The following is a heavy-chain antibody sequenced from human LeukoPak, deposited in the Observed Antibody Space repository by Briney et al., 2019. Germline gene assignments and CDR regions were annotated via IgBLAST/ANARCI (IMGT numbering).Heavy chain of an antibody. CDR3: ARGHRIAAAHQGPWNLNFDY. J-gene: IGHJ4*02. CDR1: GFTFSGYG. Sequence: GGSLRLSCAASGFTFSGYGMHWVRQAPGKGLEWVAVIWYDGSNKYYADSVKGRFTISRDNSKNTLYLQMNSLRAEDTAVYYCARGHRIAAAHQGPWNLNFDYWAREPWSPSPQ. V-gene: IGHV3-33*01. D-gene: IGHD6-13*01. CDR2: IWYDGSNK.